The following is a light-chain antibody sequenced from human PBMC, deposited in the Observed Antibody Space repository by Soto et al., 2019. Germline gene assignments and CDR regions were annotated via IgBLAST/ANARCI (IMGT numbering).Light chain of an antibody. CDR2: HVT. J-gene: IGLJ1*01. V-gene: IGLV2-14*03. CDR3: CSLTTSHTYV. Sequence: QSALTQPASVSGTPGQSITISCTGTSSVIGHYDYVSWYQQHPGKAPKLMIYHVTYRPSGVSNRYSGSKSGNSASLTISGLQADDEADYYCCSLTTSHTYVFGSGTKVTVL. CDR1: SSVIGHYDY.